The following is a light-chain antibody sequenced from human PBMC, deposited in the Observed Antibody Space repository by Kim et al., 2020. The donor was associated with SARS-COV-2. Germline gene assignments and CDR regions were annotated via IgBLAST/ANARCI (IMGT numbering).Light chain of an antibody. Sequence: GQPITISCTGTSRDVGSYNLVSWYQQHPGKAPKLMIYEGSKRPSGVSNRFSGSKSGNTASLTISGLQAEDEADYYCCSYAGSSTLVFGGGTQLTVL. J-gene: IGLJ2*01. V-gene: IGLV2-23*01. CDR2: EGS. CDR3: CSYAGSSTLV. CDR1: SRDVGSYNL.